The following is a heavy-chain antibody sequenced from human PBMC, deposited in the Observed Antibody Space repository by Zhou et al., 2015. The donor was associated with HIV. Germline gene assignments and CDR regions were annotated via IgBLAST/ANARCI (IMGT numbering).Heavy chain of an antibody. CDR3: AADSIMITFGGVIVRDDAFDI. Sequence: QMQLVQSGPEVKKPGTSVKVSCKASGFTFTSSAMQWVRQARGQRLEWIGWIVVGSGNTNYAQKFQERVTITRDMSTSTAYMELSSLRSEDTAVYYCAADSIMITFGGVIVRDDAFDIWGQGTMVTVSS. V-gene: IGHV1-58*02. CDR1: GFTFTSSA. J-gene: IGHJ3*02. CDR2: IVVGSGNT. D-gene: IGHD3-16*02.